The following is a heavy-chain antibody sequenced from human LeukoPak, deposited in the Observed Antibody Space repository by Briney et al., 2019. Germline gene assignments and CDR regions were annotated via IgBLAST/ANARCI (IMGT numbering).Heavy chain of an antibody. CDR2: FDPEDGET. V-gene: IGHV1-24*01. D-gene: IGHD4-23*01. CDR1: GYTLTELS. Sequence: ASVTVSFKVSGYTLTELSMHGVRQAPGKGLEWMGGFDPEDGETIYAQKFQGRVTMTEDTSTDTAYMELSMLRSEDTAVYYCATDRFGGSDAFDIWGQGTMVTVSS. J-gene: IGHJ3*02. CDR3: ATDRFGGSDAFDI.